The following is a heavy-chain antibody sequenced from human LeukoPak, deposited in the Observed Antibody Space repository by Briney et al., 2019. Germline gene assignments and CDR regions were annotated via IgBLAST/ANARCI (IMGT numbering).Heavy chain of an antibody. Sequence: ASVKVSCKASGYTFTSYGISWVRQAPGQGLEWMGWISAYNGNTNYAQKLQGRVTMTTDTSTSTAYMELRSLRSDDTAVYYCARDPCRQQLAGWFDPWGQGTLVTVSS. CDR2: ISAYNGNT. D-gene: IGHD6-13*01. CDR3: ARDPCRQQLAGWFDP. CDR1: GYTFTSYG. V-gene: IGHV1-18*04. J-gene: IGHJ5*02.